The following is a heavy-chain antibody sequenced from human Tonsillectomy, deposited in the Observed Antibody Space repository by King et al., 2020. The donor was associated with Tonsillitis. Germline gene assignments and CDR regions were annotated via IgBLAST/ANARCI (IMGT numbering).Heavy chain of an antibody. CDR1: GGSLKSGDYS. V-gene: IGHV4-30-2*01. CDR2: IFHSGNT. Sequence: QLQESGSGLVKPAQTLSLTCAVSGGSLKSGDYSWSWIRQPPGKGREWIGYIFHSGNTYYSTSLQSRITISVDRSKNQFSLTLTSVTPADTAVYYCSSGVAGDHFDSWGQGILFTVS. CDR3: SSGVAGDHFDS. J-gene: IGHJ4*02. D-gene: IGHD3-16*01.